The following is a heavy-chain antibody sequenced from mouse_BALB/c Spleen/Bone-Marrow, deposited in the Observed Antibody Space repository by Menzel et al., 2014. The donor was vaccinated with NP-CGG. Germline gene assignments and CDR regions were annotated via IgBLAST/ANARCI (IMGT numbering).Heavy chain of an antibody. CDR1: GFDFSRYW. D-gene: IGHD4-1*01. CDR3: ARRWDVYYFDY. Sequence: DVHLVESGGGLVQPGGSLKLSCAASGFDFSRYWMSWVRQAPGKGLEWIGEINPDSSTINYTPSLKDKFIISRDNAKNTLYLQMSKVRSEDTSLYYGARRWDVYYFDYWGQGTTLTVSS. J-gene: IGHJ2*01. CDR2: INPDSSTI. V-gene: IGHV4-1*02.